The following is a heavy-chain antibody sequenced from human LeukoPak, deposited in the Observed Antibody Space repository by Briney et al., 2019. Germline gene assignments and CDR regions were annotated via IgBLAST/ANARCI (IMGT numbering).Heavy chain of an antibody. Sequence: SVKVSCKASGGTFSSYAISWVRQAPGQGLEWMGGIIPIFGTANYAQKFQGRVTITADESTSTAYMELSSLRSEDTAVYYCAREPREDLEWLSVLGYWGQGTLVTVSS. CDR1: GGTFSSYA. CDR2: IIPIFGTA. J-gene: IGHJ4*02. CDR3: AREPREDLEWLSVLGY. D-gene: IGHD3-3*01. V-gene: IGHV1-69*13.